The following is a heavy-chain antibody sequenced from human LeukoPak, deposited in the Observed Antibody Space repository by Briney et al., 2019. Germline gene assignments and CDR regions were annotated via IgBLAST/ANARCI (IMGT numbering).Heavy chain of an antibody. Sequence: SETLSLTCTVSGGSISSYYWSWIRQPPGKGLEWIGYIYYSGGTNYNPSLKSRVTMSTDTSKNQFSLKLRSVTAADTAVYYCAREYGDLDYWGQGTLVTVSS. CDR3: AREYGDLDY. J-gene: IGHJ4*02. CDR1: GGSISSYY. D-gene: IGHD4-17*01. V-gene: IGHV4-59*12. CDR2: IYYSGGT.